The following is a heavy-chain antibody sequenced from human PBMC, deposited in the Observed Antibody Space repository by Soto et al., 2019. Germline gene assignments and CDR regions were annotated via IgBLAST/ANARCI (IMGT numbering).Heavy chain of an antibody. Sequence: EVQLVESGGDLVKPGGSLRLSCVTSGFMFSSAWMSWVRQAPGKGLEWVGRIKSKSDGGASDYAAPVKGRFSISRDDSKNTVYLQMNSLRAEDTAVYYCVEGWNDFWGQGTLVTVSS. J-gene: IGHJ4*02. CDR1: GFMFSSAW. V-gene: IGHV3-15*01. CDR3: VEGWNDF. D-gene: IGHD1-1*01. CDR2: IKSKSDGGAS.